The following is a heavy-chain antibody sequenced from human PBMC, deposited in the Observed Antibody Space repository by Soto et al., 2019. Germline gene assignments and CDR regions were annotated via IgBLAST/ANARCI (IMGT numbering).Heavy chain of an antibody. V-gene: IGHV3-21*01. CDR1: GFTFSSYS. J-gene: IGHJ4*02. Sequence: EVQLVESGGGLVKPGGSLRLSCAASGFTFSSYSMNWVRQAPGKGLEWVSSISSSTSYMYYADSVKGRFTISRDNAKNSLYLQMNSLRAEYTAVYYCARDFRDGYYFDYWGQGTLVTVSS. D-gene: IGHD5-12*01. CDR3: ARDFRDGYYFDY. CDR2: ISSSTSYM.